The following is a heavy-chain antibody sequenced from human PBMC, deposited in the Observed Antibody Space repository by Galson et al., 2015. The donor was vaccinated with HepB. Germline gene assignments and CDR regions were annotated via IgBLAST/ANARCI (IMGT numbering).Heavy chain of an antibody. Sequence: SVKVSCKASGYTFTSYYMHWVRQAPGQGLEWMGIINPSGGSTSYAQKFQGRVTMTRDTSTSTVYMELSSLRSEDTAVYYCARDPSEQRWLQLDYYYGLDVWGQGTTVTVSS. D-gene: IGHD5-24*01. J-gene: IGHJ6*02. CDR3: ARDPSEQRWLQLDYYYGLDV. CDR2: INPSGGST. V-gene: IGHV1-46*01. CDR1: GYTFTSYY.